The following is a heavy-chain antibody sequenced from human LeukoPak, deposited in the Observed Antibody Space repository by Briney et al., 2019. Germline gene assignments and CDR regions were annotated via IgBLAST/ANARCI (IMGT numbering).Heavy chain of an antibody. CDR2: IGGSDGRT. Sequence: GGYLRRSCAASGFTCSTYAMSWVRQAPGKGLEWVSLIGGSDGRTRYADSVKGRFTISRDNSKNTLYLEMNSLRAEDTAVYYCAKDSSSYDWGYMDVWGKGTTVTISS. CDR1: GFTCSTYA. CDR3: AKDSSSYDWGYMDV. V-gene: IGHV3-23*01. J-gene: IGHJ6*03. D-gene: IGHD3-22*01.